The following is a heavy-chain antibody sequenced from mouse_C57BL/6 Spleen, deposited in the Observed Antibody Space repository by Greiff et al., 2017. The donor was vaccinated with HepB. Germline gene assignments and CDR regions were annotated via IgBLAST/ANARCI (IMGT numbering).Heavy chain of an antibody. D-gene: IGHD1-1*01. CDR1: GYAFSSSW. CDR3: AVYYYGSSYYYAMDY. CDR2: IYPGDGDT. J-gene: IGHJ4*01. V-gene: IGHV1-82*01. Sequence: VQLQQSGPELVKPGASVKISCKASGYAFSSSWMNWVKQRPGKGLEWIGRIYPGDGDTNYNGKFKGKATLTADKSSSTAYMQLSSLTSEDSAVYFCAVYYYGSSYYYAMDYWGQGTSVTVSS.